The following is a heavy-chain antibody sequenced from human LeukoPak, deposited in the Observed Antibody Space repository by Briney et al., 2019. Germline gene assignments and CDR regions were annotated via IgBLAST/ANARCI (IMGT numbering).Heavy chain of an antibody. V-gene: IGHV4-59*12. CDR2: IYCSGST. CDR1: GGSITSYY. CDR3: ARVYPYYFDY. J-gene: IGHJ4*02. Sequence: SETLSLTCTVSGGSITSYYWSWIRQPPGKGLEWIGYIYCSGSTSYNPSLKSRVTISVDTSKNQFSLTLSSVTAADTAVYYCARVYPYYFDYWGQGTLVTVSS.